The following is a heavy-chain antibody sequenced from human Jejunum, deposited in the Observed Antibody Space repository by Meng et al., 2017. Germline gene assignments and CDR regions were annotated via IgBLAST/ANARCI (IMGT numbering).Heavy chain of an antibody. J-gene: IGHJ3*02. CDR2: ISTGAGII. CDR1: GFTFSDYH. Sequence: QVLQWESGGGLVKPGGTLTLSCGRSGFTFSDYHIIWIRQPPGKGLEWVSYISTGAGIINYADSVKVRFDISRDNAKNSLYLQMNSLRVEDTAVYYCARMQRGCSDVVNIWGQGTMVTVSS. V-gene: IGHV3-11*04. CDR3: ARMQRGCSDVVNI. D-gene: IGHD3-10*01.